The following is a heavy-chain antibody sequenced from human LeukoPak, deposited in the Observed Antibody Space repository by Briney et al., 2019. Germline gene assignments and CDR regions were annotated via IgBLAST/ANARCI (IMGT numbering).Heavy chain of an antibody. D-gene: IGHD2-8*01. CDR2: INHSGST. J-gene: IGHJ4*02. CDR1: GGSFSGYY. CDR3: ARGVGKMVYAIYWDY. V-gene: IGHV4-34*01. Sequence: TSETLSLTCAVYGGSFSGYYWSWIRQPPGKGLEWIGEINHSGSTNYNPSLKSRVTISVDTSKNQFSLKLSSVTAADTAVYYCARGVGKMVYAIYWDYWGQGTLVTVSS.